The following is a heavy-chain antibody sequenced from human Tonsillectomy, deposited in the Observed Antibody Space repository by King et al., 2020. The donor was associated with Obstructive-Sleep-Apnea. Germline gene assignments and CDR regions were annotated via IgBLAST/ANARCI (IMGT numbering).Heavy chain of an antibody. D-gene: IGHD1-7*01. CDR3: ARVGETIYYYYGMDV. J-gene: IGHJ6*02. CDR1: GASVNNFY. CDR2: IYTSGST. Sequence: QLQESGPGLVEPSETLSLTCTVYGASVNNFYWSWIRQPAGEGLEWIGRIYTSGSTAYNPSLKNLFTMAVDTSKNQFSLKLTSVTAADTAVYYCARVGETIYYYYGMDVWGQGTTVTVSS. V-gene: IGHV4-4*07.